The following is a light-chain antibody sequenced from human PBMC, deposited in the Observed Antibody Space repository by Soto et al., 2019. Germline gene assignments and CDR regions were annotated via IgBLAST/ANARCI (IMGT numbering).Light chain of an antibody. CDR1: SSDVGGYNY. CDR3: SSYTSSSTPV. J-gene: IGLJ3*02. CDR2: EVS. V-gene: IGLV2-14*01. Sequence: QSVLTQPASVSGSPGQSITISCTGTSSDVGGYNYVSWYQQHPGKAPKLMIYEVSNRPSGVSNRLSGSKSGNTASLTISWLQAEDEADYYCSSYTSSSTPVFGGGTKLTVL.